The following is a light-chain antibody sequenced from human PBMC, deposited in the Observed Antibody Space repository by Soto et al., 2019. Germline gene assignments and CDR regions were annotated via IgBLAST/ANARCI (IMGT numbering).Light chain of an antibody. Sequence: DIQMTQSPSSLSASVGDRVTITCRASQGISNYLAWYQQKPGKVPKLLIYAASPLQSGVPSRFSGSGSGTDFTLIISSLQPEDVATYYCQKYNSAPPLTFGQGTKVEIK. CDR3: QKYNSAPPLT. V-gene: IGKV1-27*01. CDR1: QGISNY. CDR2: AAS. J-gene: IGKJ1*01.